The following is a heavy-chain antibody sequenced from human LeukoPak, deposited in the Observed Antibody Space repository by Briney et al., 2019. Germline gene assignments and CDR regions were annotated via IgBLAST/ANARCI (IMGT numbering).Heavy chain of an antibody. D-gene: IGHD5-18*01. CDR1: GFTFSTYE. CDR3: ARDESWLPDY. J-gene: IGHJ4*02. CDR2: ISSSGSTK. V-gene: IGHV3-48*03. Sequence: GGSLRLSCAASGFTFSTYEMDWVRQAPGKGLEWVSYISSSGSTKYYTDSVKGRFTISRGNAKNSLYLQMNSLRAEDTAVYYCARDESWLPDYWGQGTLVTVSS.